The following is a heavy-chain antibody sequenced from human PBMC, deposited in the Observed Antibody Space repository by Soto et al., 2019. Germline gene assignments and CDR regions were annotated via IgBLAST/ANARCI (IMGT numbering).Heavy chain of an antibody. D-gene: IGHD1-26*01. CDR2: ICPTGNT. CDR3: ARGSLGPDY. CDR1: SASLSNYY. V-gene: IGHV4-4*07. J-gene: IGHJ4*02. Sequence: SETLSATSPVPSASLSNYYWSWFRQPAGKGLEWIGRICPTGNTDYNPSLRSRVTMSVDTSKNQFSLKLNSVTAADTAVYYCARGSLGPDYWGPGTLVTVSS.